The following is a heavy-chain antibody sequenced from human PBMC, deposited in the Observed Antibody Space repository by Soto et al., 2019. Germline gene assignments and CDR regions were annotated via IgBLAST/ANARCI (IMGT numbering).Heavy chain of an antibody. V-gene: IGHV3-53*04. J-gene: IGHJ4*02. Sequence: EVQLVESGGGLVQPGASLRLSCAVSGFSVSSHYMSWVRQAPGKGLEWVSVIYSGGYTYDADSVRGRFTISRDNSKNILYLQMNSLRPEDTAVYYCARGVEAWNYFDYWGQGALVTVSS. CDR1: GFSVSSHY. CDR2: IYSGGYT. CDR3: ARGVEAWNYFDY. D-gene: IGHD1-1*01.